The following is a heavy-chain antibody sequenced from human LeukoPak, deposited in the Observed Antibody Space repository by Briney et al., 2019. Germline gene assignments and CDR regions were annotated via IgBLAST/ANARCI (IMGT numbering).Heavy chain of an antibody. CDR1: GFTFSSYG. Sequence: GSLRLSCAASGFTFSSYGMHWVRQAPGKGLEWVANIKQDGSDKYYLTSVRGRFTISRDNAKNSLFLQMYSLRVEDTAVYYCARGGGHLDCWGQGTLVTVSS. CDR3: ARGGGHLDC. D-gene: IGHD4-23*01. V-gene: IGHV3-7*03. J-gene: IGHJ4*02. CDR2: IKQDGSDK.